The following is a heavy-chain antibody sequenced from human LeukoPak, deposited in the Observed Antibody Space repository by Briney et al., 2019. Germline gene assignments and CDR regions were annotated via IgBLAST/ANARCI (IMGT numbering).Heavy chain of an antibody. V-gene: IGHV4-38-2*01. D-gene: IGHD4-17*01. CDR1: GYSISSGYY. Sequence: SETLSLTCAVSGYSISSGYYWGWIRQPPGKGLEWIGSIYHSGSTYYNPSLKSRATISVDTSKNQFSLKLSSVTAADTAVYYCARLAYGDYYDYWGQGTLVTVSS. CDR2: IYHSGST. CDR3: ARLAYGDYYDY. J-gene: IGHJ4*02.